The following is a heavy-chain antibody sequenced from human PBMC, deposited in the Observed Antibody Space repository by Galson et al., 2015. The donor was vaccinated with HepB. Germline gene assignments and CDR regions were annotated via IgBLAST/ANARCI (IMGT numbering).Heavy chain of an antibody. J-gene: IGHJ4*02. CDR2: INWNGGST. Sequence: SLRLSCAASGFTFDDYGMSWVRQAPGKGLEWVSGINWNGGSTGYADSVKGRFTISRDNAKNSLYLQMNSLRAEDTALYHCARVSRRGRALEDYWGQGTLVTVSS. D-gene: IGHD3-3*01. CDR1: GFTFDDYG. CDR3: ARVSRRGRALEDY. V-gene: IGHV3-20*01.